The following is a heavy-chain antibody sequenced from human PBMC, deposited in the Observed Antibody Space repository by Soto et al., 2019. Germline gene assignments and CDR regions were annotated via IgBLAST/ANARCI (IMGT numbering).Heavy chain of an antibody. Sequence: GGSLRLSCAASGFTFSSYSMNWVRQAPGKGLEWVSYISSSSSTIYYADSVKGRFTISRDNAKNSLYLQMNSLRAEDTAVYYCARDPPADIVDTREFDYWGQGTLVTVSS. V-gene: IGHV3-48*01. CDR2: ISSSSSTI. CDR3: ARDPPADIVDTREFDY. J-gene: IGHJ4*02. CDR1: GFTFSSYS. D-gene: IGHD5-12*01.